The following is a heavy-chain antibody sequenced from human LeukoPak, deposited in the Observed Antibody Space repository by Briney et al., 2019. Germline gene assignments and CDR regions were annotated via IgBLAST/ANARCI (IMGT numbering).Heavy chain of an antibody. J-gene: IGHJ4*02. CDR2: IYYSGDT. V-gene: IGHV4-39*07. CDR3: ARRHPYDDGSGSSYFDY. D-gene: IGHD3-10*01. Sequence: PSETLSLTCTVSGVSISSSNSYWGWIRQPPGKGLEWIGSIYYSGDTHYNPSLKSRVTISVDTSKNQFSLKLSSVTTADTAVYYCARRHPYDDGSGSSYFDYWGQGTLVTVSS. CDR1: GVSISSSNSY.